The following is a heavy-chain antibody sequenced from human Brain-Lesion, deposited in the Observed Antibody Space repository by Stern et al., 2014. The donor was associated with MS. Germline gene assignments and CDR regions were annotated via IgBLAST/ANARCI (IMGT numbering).Heavy chain of an antibody. CDR3: TTIGYSASRSGFFDF. D-gene: IGHD5-18*01. V-gene: IGHV3-15*05. CDR1: GFTFSKVW. J-gene: IGHJ4*02. Sequence: EDQLVESGGGLEKPGGSLRRSCAGSGFTFSKVWMKWVRQAPGKGLEWVARVKSRGDGGTSDYGAPVKGRFTISRDDSKNTLYLQIDNLRAEDTAVYYCTTIGYSASRSGFFDFWGQGTLVTVSS. CDR2: VKSRGDGGTS.